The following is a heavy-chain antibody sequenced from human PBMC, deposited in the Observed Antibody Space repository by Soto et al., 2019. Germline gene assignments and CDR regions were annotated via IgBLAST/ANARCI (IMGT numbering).Heavy chain of an antibody. CDR1: GFGLIDFA. J-gene: IGHJ4*02. V-gene: IGHV3-23*01. CDR3: AKARRYYDSSGYPPPFDY. CDR2: ISGSGGST. D-gene: IGHD3-22*01. Sequence: GGSLRLSCVASGFGLIDFAMSWVRQAPGKGLEWVSAISGSGGSTYYADSVKGRFTISRDNSKNTLYLQMNSLRAEDTAVYYCAKARRYYDSSGYPPPFDYWGQGTLVTVSS.